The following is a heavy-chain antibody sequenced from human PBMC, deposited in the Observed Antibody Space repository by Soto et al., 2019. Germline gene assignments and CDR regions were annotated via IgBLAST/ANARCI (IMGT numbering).Heavy chain of an antibody. J-gene: IGHJ6*03. V-gene: IGHV3-48*01. D-gene: IGHD4-17*01. CDR3: ARDYDYGLALGYMDV. CDR1: GFTFSSYS. Sequence: GGSLRLSCAASGFTFSSYSMNWVRQAPGKGLEWVSYISSSSSTIYYADSVKGRFTISRDNAKNSLYLQMNSLRAEDTAVYYCARDYDYGLALGYMDVWGKGTTVTVSS. CDR2: ISSSSSTI.